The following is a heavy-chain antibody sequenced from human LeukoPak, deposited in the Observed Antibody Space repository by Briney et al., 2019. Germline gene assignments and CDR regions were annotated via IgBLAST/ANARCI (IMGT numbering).Heavy chain of an antibody. D-gene: IGHD1-26*01. Sequence: PSETLSLTCTVSGGSISSYYWSWIRQPPGKGLEWIGYIYYSGSTNYNPSLKSRVTISVDTSKNQFSLKLSSVTAADTAVYYSARDRYSGSYYLAYWGQGTLVTVSS. J-gene: IGHJ4*02. CDR2: IYYSGST. CDR1: GGSISSYY. CDR3: ARDRYSGSYYLAY. V-gene: IGHV4-59*01.